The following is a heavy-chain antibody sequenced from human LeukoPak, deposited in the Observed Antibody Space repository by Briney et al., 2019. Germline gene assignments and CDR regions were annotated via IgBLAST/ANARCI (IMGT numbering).Heavy chain of an antibody. J-gene: IGHJ4*02. V-gene: IGHV3-30*18. CDR1: GFSFSSYG. CDR3: AKDRSRDYYGSGSYYLGFPIFDY. CDR2: VSFDGNTK. Sequence: GRSLRLSCAASGFSFSSYGMQWVRQAPGKGLEWVAVVSFDGNTKYYADSVKGRFAISRDNSKNTLDLQMNSLRAEDTALYYCAKDRSRDYYGSGSYYLGFPIFDYWGQGTLVTVSS. D-gene: IGHD3-10*01.